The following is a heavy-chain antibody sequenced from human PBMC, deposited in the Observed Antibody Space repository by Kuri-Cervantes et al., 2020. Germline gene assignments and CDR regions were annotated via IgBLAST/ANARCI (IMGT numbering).Heavy chain of an antibody. CDR2: IYYTGSP. CDR3: AQETRSFYFSYIDV. J-gene: IGHJ6*03. CDR1: GGSISSYY. Sequence: ESLKISCTVSGGSISSYYWSWIRQPPGKGLEWIGYIYYTGSPNYNPSLKSRVTMSVDTSKNQLSLKLTSVSAADTAIYYCAQETRSFYFSYIDVWGKGTTVTVSS. V-gene: IGHV4-59*01.